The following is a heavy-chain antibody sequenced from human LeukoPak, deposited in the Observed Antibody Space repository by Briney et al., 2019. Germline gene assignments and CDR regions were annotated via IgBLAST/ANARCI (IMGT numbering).Heavy chain of an antibody. D-gene: IGHD6-19*01. V-gene: IGHV1-2*02. CDR3: ARGPVAGDVSFDY. J-gene: IGHJ4*02. CDR1: GNTFTGYY. CDR2: INPNSGGT. Sequence: ASVKVSCKASGNTFTGYYTHWVRQAPGQGLEWMGWINPNSGGTNYAQNFQGRVTMTRDTPITTAYMELSRLRSDDTAMYYCARGPVAGDVSFDYWDQGTLVTVSS.